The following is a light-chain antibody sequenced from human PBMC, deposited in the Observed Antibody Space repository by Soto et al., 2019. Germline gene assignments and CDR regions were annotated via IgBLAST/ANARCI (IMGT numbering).Light chain of an antibody. Sequence: VMTQAPATLSVSPGERVTLSCRASQTINNNVAWYQLKDGQVPRLLIYGASTRAADVPARFSGGGSGTEFTLTISSLQSEDFAEYHCQQYNNWPQTFGQGTKMDIK. CDR3: QQYNNWPQT. J-gene: IGKJ1*01. CDR2: GAS. CDR1: QTINNN. V-gene: IGKV3-15*01.